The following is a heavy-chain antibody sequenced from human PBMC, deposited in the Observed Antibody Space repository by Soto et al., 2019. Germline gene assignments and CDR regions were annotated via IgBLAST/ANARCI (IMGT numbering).Heavy chain of an antibody. V-gene: IGHV1-24*01. CDR2: FDPEDGET. J-gene: IGHJ6*02. D-gene: IGHD1-26*01. Sequence: ASVKVSCKVSGYTLTELSMHWVRQAPGKGLEWMGGFDPEDGETIYAQKFQGRVTMTEDTSTDTAYMELSSLRSEDTAVYYCATEEWEIHYYHYGMDVWGQGTTVTVSS. CDR3: ATEEWEIHYYHYGMDV. CDR1: GYTLTELS.